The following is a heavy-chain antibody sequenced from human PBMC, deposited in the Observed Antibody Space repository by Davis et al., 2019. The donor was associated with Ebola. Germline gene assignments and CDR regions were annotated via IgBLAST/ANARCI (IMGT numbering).Heavy chain of an antibody. V-gene: IGHV1-46*01. CDR3: ARSVTMIVVVTHFDY. CDR1: GYTFTSYY. CDR2: INPSGGST. D-gene: IGHD3-22*01. J-gene: IGHJ4*02. Sequence: AASVKVSCKASGYTFTSYYMHWVRQAPGQGLEWMGIINPSGGSTNYAQKLQGRVTMTTDTSTSTAYMELRSLRSDDTAVYYCARSVTMIVVVTHFDYWGQGTLVTVSS.